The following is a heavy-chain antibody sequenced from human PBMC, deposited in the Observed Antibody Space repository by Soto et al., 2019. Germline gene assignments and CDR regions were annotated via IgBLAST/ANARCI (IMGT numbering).Heavy chain of an antibody. D-gene: IGHD6-6*01. Sequence: QVHLQESGPGLLKPSQTLSLTCDVSGDFIGSGDYYWTWIRQPLGKGLEYIGYIYKTGKTYYNPSLKSRPVISLDTSKSQFFLRLTSVTAADTAMYYCARSLSSSSGYFDPWGQGTLVTVSS. CDR3: ARSLSSSSGYFDP. CDR2: IYKTGKT. CDR1: GDFIGSGDYY. V-gene: IGHV4-30-4*01. J-gene: IGHJ5*02.